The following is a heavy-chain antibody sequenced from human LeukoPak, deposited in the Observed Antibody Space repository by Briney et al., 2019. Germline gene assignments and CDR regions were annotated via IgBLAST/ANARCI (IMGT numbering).Heavy chain of an antibody. J-gene: IGHJ5*02. D-gene: IGHD2-21*02. CDR2: IWTSSTAI. CDR3: AKMVTATMRNWFDP. V-gene: IGHV3-48*01. CDR1: GFTFSSNG. Sequence: GGSLRLSCAASGFTFSSNGMNWVRQAPGKGLEWVSYIWTSSTAIYYADSVKGRFTISRDNAKNSLYLQMNSLRAEDTAVYYCAKMVTATMRNWFDPWGHGTQVTVSS.